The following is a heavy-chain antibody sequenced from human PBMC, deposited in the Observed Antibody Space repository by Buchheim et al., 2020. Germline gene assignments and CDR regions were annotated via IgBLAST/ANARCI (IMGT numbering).Heavy chain of an antibody. J-gene: IGHJ4*02. CDR2: IRSITYGGTT. V-gene: IGHV3-49*03. CDR1: GFTFGDFA. Sequence: EVQLVESGGGLVQPGRSLRPSCVGSGFTFGDFAMSWFRQAPGKGLEWVGLIRSITYGGTTEYAPSVNGRFTISRDDSKSITYLQMNSLKAEDTAVYYCSRRLGFDYWGQGTL. D-gene: IGHD3-9*01. CDR3: SRRLGFDY.